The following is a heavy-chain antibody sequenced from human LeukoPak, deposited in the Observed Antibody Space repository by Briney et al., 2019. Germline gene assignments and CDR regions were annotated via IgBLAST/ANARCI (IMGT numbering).Heavy chain of an antibody. J-gene: IGHJ4*02. CDR3: ASWSARVHY. D-gene: IGHD3-3*01. CDR2: IYYSGST. CDR1: GGSISSYY. Sequence: SETLSLTCTVSGGSISSYYWSWIRQPPGKGLEWIGYIYYSGSTNYNPSLKSRVTISVDTSKNQFSLKLSSVTAADTAVYYCASWSARVHYWGQGTLVTVSS. V-gene: IGHV4-59*01.